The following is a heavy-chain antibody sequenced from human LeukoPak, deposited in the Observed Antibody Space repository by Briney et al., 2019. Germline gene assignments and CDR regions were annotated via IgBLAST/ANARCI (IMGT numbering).Heavy chain of an antibody. CDR1: GXTFSSHS. D-gene: IGHD2-21*01. Sequence: GGSLRLSCAASGXTFSSHSMNWVRQAPGRGLEWVSSISSSGSYIYYADSVRGRFTISRDNAKNSLCLQMTSLRAEDTAVYYCARDSDFIPDSWGQGTLVTVSS. J-gene: IGHJ4*02. V-gene: IGHV3-21*01. CDR2: ISSSGSYI. CDR3: ARDSDFIPDS.